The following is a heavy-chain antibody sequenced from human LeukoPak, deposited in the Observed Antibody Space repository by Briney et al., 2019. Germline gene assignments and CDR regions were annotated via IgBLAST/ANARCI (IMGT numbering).Heavy chain of an antibody. CDR2: IYYSGST. V-gene: IGHV4-61*01. D-gene: IGHD5-12*01. J-gene: IGHJ6*04. Sequence: SETLSLTCTVSGGSVSSGSYYWSWIRQPPGKGLEWIGYIYYSGSTNYNPSLKSRVTISVDTSKNQFSLKLSSVTAAVTAVYYCARDRGGYDRDTDYYYYYGMDVWGKGTTVTVSS. CDR3: ARDRGGYDRDTDYYYYYGMDV. CDR1: GGSVSSGSYY.